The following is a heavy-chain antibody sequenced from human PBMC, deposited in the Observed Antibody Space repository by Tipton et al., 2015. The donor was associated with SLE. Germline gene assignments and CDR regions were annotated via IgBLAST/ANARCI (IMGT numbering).Heavy chain of an antibody. CDR2: IYSSGST. D-gene: IGHD2-15*01. CDR3: ARDRGSLGAFDI. J-gene: IGHJ3*02. CDR1: GVSISNFY. Sequence: TLSLTCTVSGVSISNFYWSWIRQPAGKGLEWIGRIYSSGSTNYNPSLKSRVTMSVDTSKNQFSLKLSSVTAADTAVYYCARDRGSLGAFDIWGQGTMVTVSS. V-gene: IGHV4-4*07.